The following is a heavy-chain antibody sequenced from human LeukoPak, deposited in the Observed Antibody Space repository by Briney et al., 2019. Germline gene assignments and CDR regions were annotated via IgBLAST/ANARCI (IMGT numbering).Heavy chain of an antibody. CDR3: ARGPSGYHNT. CDR1: GFTFSTYT. Sequence: GGSLRLSCAASGFTFSTYTMNWVRQAPGKGLEWVAYITGSGNTMYYADSVKGRFTISRDNSKNTLYLQMNSLRAEDTAVYYCARGPSGYHNTGGQGTLVTVSS. V-gene: IGHV3-48*01. D-gene: IGHD5-12*01. CDR2: ITGSGNTM. J-gene: IGHJ4*02.